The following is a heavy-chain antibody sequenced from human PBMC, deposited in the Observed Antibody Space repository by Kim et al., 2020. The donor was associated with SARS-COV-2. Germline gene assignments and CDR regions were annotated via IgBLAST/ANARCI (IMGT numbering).Heavy chain of an antibody. V-gene: IGHV3-30-3*01. CDR1: GFTFSSYA. Sequence: GGSLRLSCAASGFTFSSYAMHWVRQAPGKGLEWVAVISYDGSNKYYADSVKGRFTISRDNSKNTLYLQMNSLRAEDTAVYYCARARGLYSGSYFDYWGQG. D-gene: IGHD1-26*01. J-gene: IGHJ4*02. CDR3: ARARGLYSGSYFDY. CDR2: ISYDGSNK.